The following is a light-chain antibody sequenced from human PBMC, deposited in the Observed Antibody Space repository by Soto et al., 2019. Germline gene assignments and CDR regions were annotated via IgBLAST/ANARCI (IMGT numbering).Light chain of an antibody. Sequence: QSALTQPRSASAPPGQSVTISCTGTSSDVGNYNYVSWWQQHPAKAPNLMTYDVSKLPSVVPARFSGPKSGNTASQPIPELQAEDEADYYCCSYAGSITYVFGTGTKVTVL. CDR2: DVS. CDR3: CSYAGSITYV. CDR1: SSDVGNYNY. J-gene: IGLJ1*01. V-gene: IGLV2-11*01.